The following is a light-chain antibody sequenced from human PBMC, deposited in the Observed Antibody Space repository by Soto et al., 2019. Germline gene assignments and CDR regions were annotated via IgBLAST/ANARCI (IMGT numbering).Light chain of an antibody. CDR3: SSLTTSETWV. Sequence: QSALTQPASVSGSPGQSSTISCTGGSSDVGSYNRVSWYRQYPGKDPQLMIYEVTYRPSGVSNRFSGSKSGNTASLTISGLQAEDEADYFCSSLTTSETWVIGGGTKLTV. J-gene: IGLJ3*02. CDR1: SSDVGSYNR. V-gene: IGLV2-14*02. CDR2: EVT.